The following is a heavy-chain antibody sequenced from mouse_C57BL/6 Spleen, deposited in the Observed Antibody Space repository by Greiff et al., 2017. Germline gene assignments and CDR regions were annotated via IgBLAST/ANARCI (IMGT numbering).Heavy chain of an antibody. J-gene: IGHJ3*01. CDR2: SRNKANDYTT. CDR3: ARGSSLAWFAY. D-gene: IGHD1-1*01. CDR1: GFTFSDFY. Sequence: EVKLMESGGGLVQSGRSLRLSCATSGFTFSDFYMEWVRQAPGKGLEWIAASRNKANDYTTEYSASVKGRFIVSRDTSQSILYLQMKALIAEDTAIYYCARGSSLAWFAYWGQGTLVTVSA. V-gene: IGHV7-1*01.